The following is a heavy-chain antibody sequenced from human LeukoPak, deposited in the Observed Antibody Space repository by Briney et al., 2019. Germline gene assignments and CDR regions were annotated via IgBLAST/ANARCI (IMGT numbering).Heavy chain of an antibody. CDR3: AKDCDGCMMTFDN. CDR1: GLTFSIHW. J-gene: IGHJ4*02. CDR2: INQDGSDK. D-gene: IGHD2-8*01. Sequence: AGGSLRLSCAASGLTFSIHWMNWVRQAPGKGLECVANINQDGSDKYYVDSVKGRFTISRDNTKNSLYLQMNSLRAEDTAVYYCAKDCDGCMMTFDNWGQGTLVTVSS. V-gene: IGHV3-7*01.